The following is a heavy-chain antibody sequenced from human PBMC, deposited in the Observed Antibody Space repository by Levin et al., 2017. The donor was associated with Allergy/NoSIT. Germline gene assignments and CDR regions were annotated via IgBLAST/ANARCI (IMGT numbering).Heavy chain of an antibody. V-gene: IGHV5-51*01. J-gene: IGHJ4*02. CDR1: GYSFTTYW. D-gene: IGHD1/OR15-1a*01. CDR3: ARLSAAYNSNIDY. CDR2: IYPADSHT. Sequence: KVSCEGSGYSFTTYWIVWVRQVPGKGLEWMGIIYPADSHTRYSPSFQGQVTISADNSINTAYLQWSSLEASDTAMYYCARLSAAYNSNIDYWGQGTLVTVSS.